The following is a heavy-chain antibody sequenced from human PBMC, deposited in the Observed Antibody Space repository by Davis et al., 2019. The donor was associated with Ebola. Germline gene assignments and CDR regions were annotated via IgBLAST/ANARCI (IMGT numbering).Heavy chain of an antibody. CDR1: GYRFSGYW. CDR2: LYPGDSDT. Sequence: GESLKISCKGFGYRFSGYWIAWVRQMPGKGLEWMGLLYPGDSDTIYSPSFQGQVTISVDRSISTAYLQWSSLKASDTAMYYCARHAGPKYLDFWGQGTLVSVSS. CDR3: ARHAGPKYLDF. V-gene: IGHV5-51*01. J-gene: IGHJ4*02.